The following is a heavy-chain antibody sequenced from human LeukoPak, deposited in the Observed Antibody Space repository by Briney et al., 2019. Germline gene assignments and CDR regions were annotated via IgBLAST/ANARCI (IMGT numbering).Heavy chain of an antibody. CDR1: GYTFTGYY. Sequence: ASVKVSCKASGYTFTGYYMHWVRQAPGQGLEWMGCINPNSGGTNYAQKLQSRKNLTRLTLISTAYTEMGRQSCAEAAVYYCARFETGSKTFDYWGQGTLVTVSS. J-gene: IGHJ4*02. D-gene: IGHD1-7*01. CDR3: ARFETGSKTFDY. CDR2: INPNSGGT. V-gene: IGHV1-2*02.